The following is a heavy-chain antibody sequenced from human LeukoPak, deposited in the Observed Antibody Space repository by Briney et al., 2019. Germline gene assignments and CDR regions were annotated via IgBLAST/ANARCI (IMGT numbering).Heavy chain of an antibody. CDR3: ARQTGSGLFILP. CDR2: IYYSGST. CDR1: GYSISSGYY. Sequence: SETLSLTCTVSGYSISSGYYWGWIRQPPGKGLEWIGSIYYSGSTYYNPSLKSRVTISVDTSKKQFSLKLSSVTAADTAVYYCARQTGSGLFILPGGQGTLVTVSS. D-gene: IGHD3/OR15-3a*01. V-gene: IGHV4-38-2*02. J-gene: IGHJ4*02.